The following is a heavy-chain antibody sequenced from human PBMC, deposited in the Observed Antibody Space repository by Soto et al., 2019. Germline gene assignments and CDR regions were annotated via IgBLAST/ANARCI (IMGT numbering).Heavy chain of an antibody. CDR1: GYTLTSYG. CDR2: ISAYNGNT. Sequence: ASVKVSCKASGYTLTSYGISWVRQAPGQGLEWMGWISAYNGNTNYAQKLQGRVTMTTDTPTSTAYMVLRSLRSDDTAAYYCARHAYGDYEAARGPSYFFDYWGQGTLVTVSS. J-gene: IGHJ4*02. D-gene: IGHD4-17*01. CDR3: ARHAYGDYEAARGPSYFFDY. V-gene: IGHV1-18*04.